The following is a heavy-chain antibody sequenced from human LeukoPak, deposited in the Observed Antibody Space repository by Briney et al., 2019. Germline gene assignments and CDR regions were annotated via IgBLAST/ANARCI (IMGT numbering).Heavy chain of an antibody. J-gene: IGHJ3*02. CDR3: ARAPYYYDIDAFGM. V-gene: IGHV4-34*01. Sequence: SETLSLTCAVYGGSFSGYYWSWIRQPPGKGLEWIGEINHSGSTNYNPSLKSRVTISVDTSKNQFSLKLSSVTAADTAVYYCARAPYYYDIDAFGMWGQGTMVNVSS. CDR1: GGSFSGYY. CDR2: INHSGST. D-gene: IGHD3-22*01.